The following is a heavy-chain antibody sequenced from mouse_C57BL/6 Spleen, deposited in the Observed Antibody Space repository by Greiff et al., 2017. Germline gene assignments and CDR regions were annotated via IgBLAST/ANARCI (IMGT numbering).Heavy chain of an antibody. CDR2: ISDGGSYT. D-gene: IGHD3-3*01. J-gene: IGHJ3*01. CDR3: ARDLLRGFAY. CDR1: GFTFSSYA. Sequence: EVKLEESGGGLVKPGGSLKLSCAASGFTFSSYAMSWVRQTPEQRLEWVATISDGGSYTYYPDNVKGRFTISRDNAKNNLYLQMSHLKSEDTAVYYCARDLLRGFAYWGQGTLVTVSA. V-gene: IGHV5-4*01.